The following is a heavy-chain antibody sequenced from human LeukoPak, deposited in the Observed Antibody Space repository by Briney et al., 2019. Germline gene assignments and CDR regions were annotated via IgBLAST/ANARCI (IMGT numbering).Heavy chain of an antibody. CDR1: GYTFTGYY. V-gene: IGHV1-2*02. CDR3: ATLGQPTYCSSTSCLYGMDV. CDR2: INPNSGGT. D-gene: IGHD2-2*01. J-gene: IGHJ6*02. Sequence: ASVKVSCKASGYTFTGYYMHWVRRAPGQGLGWMGWINPNSGGTNYAQKFQGRVTMTRDTSISTAYMELSRLRSDDTAVYYCATLGQPTYCSSTSCLYGMDVWGQGTTVTVSS.